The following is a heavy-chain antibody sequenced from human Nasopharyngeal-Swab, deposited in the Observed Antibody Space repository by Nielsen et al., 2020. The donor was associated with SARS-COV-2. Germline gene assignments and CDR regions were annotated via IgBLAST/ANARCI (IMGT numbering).Heavy chain of an antibody. V-gene: IGHV4-59*01. D-gene: IGHD6-19*01. Sequence: GSLRLSCTVSGGSISSYYWSWIWQPPGKGLEWIGYIYYSGSTNYNPSLKSRVTISVDTSKNQFSLKLSSVTAADTAVYYCARGGQWLVYDYWGQGTLVTVSS. CDR2: IYYSGST. J-gene: IGHJ4*02. CDR3: ARGGQWLVYDY. CDR1: GGSISSYY.